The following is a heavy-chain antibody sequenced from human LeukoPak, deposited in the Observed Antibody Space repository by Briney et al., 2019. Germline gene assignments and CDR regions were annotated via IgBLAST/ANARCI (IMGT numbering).Heavy chain of an antibody. D-gene: IGHD5-24*01. J-gene: IGHJ4*02. Sequence: GGSLRLSCAASGFTFSSYGMHWVRQAPGKGLEWVAVISYDGSNKYYADSVKGRFTISRDNSKNTLYLQMNSLRAEDTAVYYCAKVKVEMATITSPDYWGQGTLVTVSS. CDR1: GFTFSSYG. CDR2: ISYDGSNK. V-gene: IGHV3-30*18. CDR3: AKVKVEMATITSPDY.